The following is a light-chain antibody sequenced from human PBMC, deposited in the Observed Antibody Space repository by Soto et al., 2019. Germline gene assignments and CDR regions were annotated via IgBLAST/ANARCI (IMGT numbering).Light chain of an antibody. V-gene: IGKV1-39*01. CDR1: QSISSY. CDR2: AAS. J-gene: IGKJ5*01. Sequence: DIQMTQSPSSLSASVGDRVTITCRASQSISSYLNWYQQKPGKAPKLLIYAASSLQSGVPSRFSCSGSGTDFTLTISSLQPEDFATYYCQQSYSTPITFGQWTRLEIK. CDR3: QQSYSTPIT.